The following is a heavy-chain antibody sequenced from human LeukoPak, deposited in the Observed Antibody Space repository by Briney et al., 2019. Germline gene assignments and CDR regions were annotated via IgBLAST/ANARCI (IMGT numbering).Heavy chain of an antibody. CDR2: IYYSGST. V-gene: IGHV4-30-4*08. CDR3: ARSRRGRGSGIDY. Sequence: SQTLSLTCTVSGGSISSGDYYWSWIRQPPGKGLEWIGYIYYSGSTYYNPSLKSRVTISVDTSKNQFSLKLSSVTAADTAVYYCARSRRGRGSGIDYWGQGTLVTVSS. CDR1: GGSISSGDYY. J-gene: IGHJ4*02. D-gene: IGHD3-10*01.